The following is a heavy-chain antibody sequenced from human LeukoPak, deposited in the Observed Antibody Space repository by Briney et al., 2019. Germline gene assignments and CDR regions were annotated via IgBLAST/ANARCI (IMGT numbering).Heavy chain of an antibody. CDR2: INPNSGGT. Sequence: ASVEVSCKASGYTFTGYYMHWVRQAPGQGLEWMGWINPNSGGTNYAQKFQGRVTMTRDTSISTAYMELSRLRSDDTAVYYCASQGYFDWLLQEWWGQGTLVTVSS. J-gene: IGHJ4*02. D-gene: IGHD3-9*01. CDR1: GYTFTGYY. V-gene: IGHV1-2*02. CDR3: ASQGYFDWLLQEW.